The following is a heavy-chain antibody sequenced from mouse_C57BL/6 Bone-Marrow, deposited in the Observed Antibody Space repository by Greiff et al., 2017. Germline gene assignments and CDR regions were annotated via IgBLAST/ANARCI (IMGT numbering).Heavy chain of an antibody. D-gene: IGHD1-1*01. Sequence: VQLQQSGPELVKPGASVKLSCKASGYTFTSYDINWVKQRPGQGLEWLGWCYPRDGSTKYNEKFKGKATLTVDTSSSTAYMELHSLTSEDSAVYFCARDYGSSYWYFDVWGTGTTVTVSS. J-gene: IGHJ1*03. CDR1: GYTFTSYD. CDR2: CYPRDGST. CDR3: ARDYGSSYWYFDV. V-gene: IGHV1-85*01.